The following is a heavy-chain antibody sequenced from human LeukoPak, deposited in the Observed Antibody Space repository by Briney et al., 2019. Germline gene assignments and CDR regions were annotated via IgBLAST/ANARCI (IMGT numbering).Heavy chain of an antibody. CDR2: INHSGST. J-gene: IGHJ4*02. CDR3: AIGRITMVRGGRLDYFDY. Sequence: SETLSLTCAVYGGSFSGYYWSWIRQPPGKGLEWIGEINHSGSTNYNLSLKSRVTMSVDTSKNQFSLKLSSVTAADTAVYYCAIGRITMVRGGRLDYFDYWGQGTLVTVSS. CDR1: GGSFSGYY. V-gene: IGHV4-34*01. D-gene: IGHD3-10*01.